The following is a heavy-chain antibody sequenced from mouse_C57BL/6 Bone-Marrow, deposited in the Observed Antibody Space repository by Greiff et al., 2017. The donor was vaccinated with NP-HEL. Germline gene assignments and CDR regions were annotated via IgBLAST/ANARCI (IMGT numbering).Heavy chain of an antibody. CDR2: IDPSDSYT. Sequence: VQLQQPGAELVKPGASVKLSCKASGYTFTSYWMQWVKQRPGQGLAWIGEIDPSDSYTNYNQKFKGKATLTVDTSSSTAYMQLSSLTSEDSAVYYCASLLLMDYWGQGTSVTVSS. CDR1: GYTFTSYW. D-gene: IGHD2-10*01. CDR3: ASLLLMDY. J-gene: IGHJ4*01. V-gene: IGHV1-50*01.